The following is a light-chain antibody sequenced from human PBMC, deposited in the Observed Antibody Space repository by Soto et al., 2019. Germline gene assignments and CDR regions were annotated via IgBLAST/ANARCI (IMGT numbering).Light chain of an antibody. Sequence: DIQMTQSPSPLSASVGDRVTITCQASQDIGNYLNWYQQKPGKAPKLLIYETPNMEIGVPSRFSGSGSGTDFSFTISSLQPEDIATYYCQQHHSLPLTFGPGTKVDIK. CDR1: QDIGNY. J-gene: IGKJ3*01. CDR3: QQHHSLPLT. CDR2: ETP. V-gene: IGKV1-33*01.